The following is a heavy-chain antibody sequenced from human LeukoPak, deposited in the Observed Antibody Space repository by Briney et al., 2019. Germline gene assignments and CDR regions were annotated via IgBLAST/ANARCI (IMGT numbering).Heavy chain of an antibody. J-gene: IGHJ4*02. CDR1: GGTFSSYA. CDR3: ALTGVVPAATLFDY. V-gene: IGHV1-69*13. Sequence: SVKVSCKASGGTFSSYAISWVRQAPGQGLEWMGGIIPIFGTANYAQKFQGRVTITADESTSTAYMELSSLRSEDTAVYYCALTGVVPAATLFDYWGQGTLVTVSS. D-gene: IGHD2-2*01. CDR2: IIPIFGTA.